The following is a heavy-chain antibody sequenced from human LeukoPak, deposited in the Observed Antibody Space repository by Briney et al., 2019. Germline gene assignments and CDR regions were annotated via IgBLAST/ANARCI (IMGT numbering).Heavy chain of an antibody. D-gene: IGHD3-10*01. V-gene: IGHV3-53*01. Sequence: GGSLRLSCAASGFTVRSSYMSWVRQAPGKGLEWVSVIYSGGSPDYADSAKGRFTISSDNSKNTLYLQMNSLRAEDTAVFFCARIAAMLRGDYSFYYMEVWGKGTTVTISS. CDR2: IYSGGSP. CDR1: GFTVRSSY. CDR3: ARIAAMLRGDYSFYYMEV. J-gene: IGHJ6*03.